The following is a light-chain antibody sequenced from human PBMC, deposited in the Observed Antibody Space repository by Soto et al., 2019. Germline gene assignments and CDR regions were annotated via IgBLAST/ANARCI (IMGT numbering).Light chain of an antibody. V-gene: IGKV3D-20*01. CDR2: DSS. CDR3: QQYGNSPQIT. J-gene: IGKJ5*01. Sequence: IVLTQSPATLSLSPGERATLSCGASQSVGNYIAWYPQKPGLAPRLVIFDSSTRATGIPDRFSGSGSGTDCTLTISRLEPADFAVYFCQQYGNSPQITFGQGTRLEIK. CDR1: QSVGNY.